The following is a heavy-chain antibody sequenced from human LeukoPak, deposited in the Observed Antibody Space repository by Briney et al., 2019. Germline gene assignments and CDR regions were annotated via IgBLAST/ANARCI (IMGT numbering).Heavy chain of an antibody. J-gene: IGHJ4*02. V-gene: IGHV4-4*07. CDR3: VQDGPLRSDY. CDR2: ISASGTT. Sequence: PSETLSLTCTVSGASISAYYWSWIRQPAGKGLEWIGRISASGTTNYNPSLESRVTMSVDTSKNQFSLKLSLVTAADTAVYYCVQDGPLRSDYWGQGTLVTVSS. CDR1: GASISAYY. D-gene: IGHD5/OR15-5a*01.